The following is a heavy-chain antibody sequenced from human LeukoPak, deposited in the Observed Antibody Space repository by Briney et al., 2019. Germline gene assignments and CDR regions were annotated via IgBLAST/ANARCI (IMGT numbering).Heavy chain of an antibody. D-gene: IGHD6-19*01. CDR2: ISYDGSNK. V-gene: IGHV3-30*18. J-gene: IGHJ4*02. CDR1: GFTFSSYG. Sequence: GRSLRLSCAASGFTFSSYGMHWVRQAPGKGLEWVAVISYDGSNKYYADSVKGRFTISRDNSKNTLYLQMNSLRAEDTAVYYCAKDLDSGWTLVYWGQGTLVTVSS. CDR3: AKDLDSGWTLVY.